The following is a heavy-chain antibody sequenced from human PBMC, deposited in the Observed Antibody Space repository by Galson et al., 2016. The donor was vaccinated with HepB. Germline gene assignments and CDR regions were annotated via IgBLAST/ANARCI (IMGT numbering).Heavy chain of an antibody. V-gene: IGHV6-1*01. J-gene: IGHJ4*02. CDR3: AGEGASGYALDY. CDR1: GDSVSSNSAA. Sequence: CAISGDSVSSNSAAWNWIRQSPSRGLEWLGRTYYRSKWYNDYAESVKSRITINPDTSKNQFSLQLHSVTPDDPAFYYCAGEGASGYALDYWGQGTLVTVSS. CDR2: TYYRSKWYN. D-gene: IGHD6-25*01.